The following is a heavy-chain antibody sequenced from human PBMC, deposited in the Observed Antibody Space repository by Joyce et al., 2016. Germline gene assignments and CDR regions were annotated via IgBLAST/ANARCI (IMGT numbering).Heavy chain of an antibody. Sequence: EVQLVQSGAEVKKPGESLKISCKGSGYSFTSYWIGWVRQMPGKGLELMGIIYPGDSDTRYSPSFQGRVTISADKSISTAYLQWSSLKASDTAMYYCARSTLPGYCSSTSCYIRYYFDYWGQGTLVTVSS. CDR2: IYPGDSDT. CDR1: GYSFTSYW. CDR3: ARSTLPGYCSSTSCYIRYYFDY. J-gene: IGHJ4*02. V-gene: IGHV5-51*01. D-gene: IGHD2-2*02.